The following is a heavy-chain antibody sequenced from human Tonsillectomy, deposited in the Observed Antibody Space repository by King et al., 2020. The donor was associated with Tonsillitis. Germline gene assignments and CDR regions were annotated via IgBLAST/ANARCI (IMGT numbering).Heavy chain of an antibody. Sequence: QLQESGPGLVKPSETLSLTCTVSGGSVSSGSYYWSWIRQPPGKGLEWIGYIYYSGSTDYNPSLKSRVTLSVDTSKNQFSLKLSSVTAADTAVYYCARDSYFDTSGSRQGGQGTLVTGSS. CDR1: GGSVSSGSYY. V-gene: IGHV4-61*01. J-gene: IGHJ4*02. CDR3: ARDSYFDTSGSRQ. CDR2: IYYSGST. D-gene: IGHD3-22*01.